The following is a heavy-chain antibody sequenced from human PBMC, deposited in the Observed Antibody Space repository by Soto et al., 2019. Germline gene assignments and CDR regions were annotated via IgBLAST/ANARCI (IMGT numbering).Heavy chain of an antibody. Sequence: GGSLRLSCAASGFTFSSYAMHWVRQAPCKGLEWVAVISYDGSNKYYADSVKGRFTISRDNSKNTLYLQMNSLRAEDTAVYYCASYMVRGVITHNWFDPWGQGTLVTVSS. V-gene: IGHV3-30-3*01. D-gene: IGHD3-10*01. CDR2: ISYDGSNK. CDR3: ASYMVRGVITHNWFDP. CDR1: GFTFSSYA. J-gene: IGHJ5*02.